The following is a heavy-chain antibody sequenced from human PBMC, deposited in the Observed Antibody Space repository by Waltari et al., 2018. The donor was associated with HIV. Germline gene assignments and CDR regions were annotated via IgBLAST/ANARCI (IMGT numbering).Heavy chain of an antibody. D-gene: IGHD3-22*01. J-gene: IGHJ4*02. Sequence: EVQLVESGGGLVKPGGSLRLSCAASGFTLSSYSLNWVRQAQGKGLEWVSSISSSSSYIYYADSVKGRFTISRDNAKNSLYLQMNSLRAEDTAVYYCARVDYYHSTKSRYFDSWGQGTLVTVSS. CDR2: ISSSSSYI. V-gene: IGHV3-21*01. CDR1: GFTLSSYS. CDR3: ARVDYYHSTKSRYFDS.